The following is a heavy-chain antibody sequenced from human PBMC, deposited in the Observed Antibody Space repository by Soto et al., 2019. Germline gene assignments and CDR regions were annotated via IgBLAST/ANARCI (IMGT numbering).Heavy chain of an antibody. CDR2: TDYSGNT. Sequence: QVQLQESGPGLVRPSETLSLTCTVSSDSISSYYWIWIRQSPVKGLEWIGYTDYSGNTNYNPSLKRRVTISGDTSKNQFSLRLSSVTAADTAVYYCARAVGDPLYYLDSWGQGTLVTVSS. CDR3: ARAVGDPLYYLDS. CDR1: SDSISSYY. V-gene: IGHV4-59*08. J-gene: IGHJ4*02. D-gene: IGHD6-19*01.